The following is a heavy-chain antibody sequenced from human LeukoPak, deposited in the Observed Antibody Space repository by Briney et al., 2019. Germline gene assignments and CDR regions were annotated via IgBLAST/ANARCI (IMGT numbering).Heavy chain of an antibody. Sequence: ASVKVSCKLSGNTLRELPIQWVRQAGGKGLEWMAGFDPENAEIVYAQKFQGRVTTTEDTSTNTAYMELTSLTPDDTALYYCATRGSDFWSGFDYWGQGTQVTVSS. CDR3: ATRGSDFWSGFDY. D-gene: IGHD3-3*01. CDR1: GNTLRELP. CDR2: FDPENAEI. V-gene: IGHV1-24*01. J-gene: IGHJ4*02.